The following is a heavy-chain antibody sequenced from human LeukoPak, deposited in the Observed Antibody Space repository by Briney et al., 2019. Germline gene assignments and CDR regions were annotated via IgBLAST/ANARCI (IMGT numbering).Heavy chain of an antibody. D-gene: IGHD3-22*01. CDR2: INHSGRT. Sequence: SETLSLTCAVYGGSLSGYNWLWIRQPPGKRPEWIGKINHSGRTNYNPSLKSRVTISIDKSENRFSVKLTSVTAADSAVYFCARAYYYDSTGYFEDEYWGQGTLVAVSS. J-gene: IGHJ4*02. CDR1: GGSLSGYN. V-gene: IGHV4-34*01. CDR3: ARAYYYDSTGYFEDEY.